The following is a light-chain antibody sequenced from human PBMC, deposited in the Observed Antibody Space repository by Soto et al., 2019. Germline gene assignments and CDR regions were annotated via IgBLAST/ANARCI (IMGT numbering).Light chain of an antibody. CDR1: SSDFGSYNY. CDR2: EVS. Sequence: QSVLTQPASVSGSPGQSITISCIGTSSDFGSYNYVSWYQHHPGKAPKLVISEVSNRPSGVSYRFSGSKSGNTASLTISGLQAEDEADYYCSSYTTSITLYVFGTGTKVTVL. V-gene: IGLV2-14*01. CDR3: SSYTTSITLYV. J-gene: IGLJ1*01.